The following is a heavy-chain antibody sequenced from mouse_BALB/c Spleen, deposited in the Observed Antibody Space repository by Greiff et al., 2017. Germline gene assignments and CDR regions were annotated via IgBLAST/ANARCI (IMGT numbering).Heavy chain of an antibody. CDR3: ARRSAYGNYDAMDY. J-gene: IGHJ4*01. D-gene: IGHD2-1*01. CDR2: ISSGGSYT. V-gene: IGHV5-6-4*01. CDR1: GFTFSSYT. Sequence: EVQLVESGGGLVKPGGSLKLSCAASGFTFSSYTMSWVRQTPEKRLEWVATISSGGSYTYYPDSVKGRFTISRDNAKNTLYLQMSSLKSEDTAMYYCARRSAYGNYDAMDYWGQGTSVTVSS.